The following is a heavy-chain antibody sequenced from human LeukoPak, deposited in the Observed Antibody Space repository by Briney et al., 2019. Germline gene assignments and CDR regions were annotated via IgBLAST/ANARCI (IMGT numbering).Heavy chain of an antibody. J-gene: IGHJ5*02. D-gene: IGHD1-20*01. CDR3: GRWGITAALDR. CDR1: GFMFSNYW. V-gene: IGHV3-7*01. Sequence: GGSLRLSCTASGFMFSNYWMSWVRQAPGKGLEWVANIRPDGNDKYYVESVRGRFTISRDNAHNSLYLQLSSLRGDDSGVYYCGRWGITAALDRWGQGTLVTVSS. CDR2: IRPDGNDK.